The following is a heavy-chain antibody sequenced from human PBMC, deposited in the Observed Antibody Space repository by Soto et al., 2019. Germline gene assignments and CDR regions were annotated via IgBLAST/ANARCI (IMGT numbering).Heavy chain of an antibody. Sequence: EVQLVESGGVLVKPGGSLRLSCAAFGFTFSSAWMNWVRQAPGKGLEWVGRIKSTRNGGTTDYAAPVKGRFTISRDDLENTLSLQMNSLKTEDTAVYYCTTGYAPTATHDGYWGQGTLVTVSS. V-gene: IGHV3-15*07. CDR1: GFTFSSAW. CDR2: IKSTRNGGTT. CDR3: TTGYAPTATHDGY. J-gene: IGHJ4*02. D-gene: IGHD4-17*01.